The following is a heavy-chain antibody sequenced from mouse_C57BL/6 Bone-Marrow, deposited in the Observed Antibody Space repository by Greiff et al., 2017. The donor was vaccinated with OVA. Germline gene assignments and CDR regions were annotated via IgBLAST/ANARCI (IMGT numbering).Heavy chain of an antibody. V-gene: IGHV1-9*01. CDR2: IVPNSGST. D-gene: IGHD1-1*01. CDR3: AKDGSSYWAMDY. J-gene: IGHJ4*01. CDR1: GYTFTGYW. Sequence: QVQLQQSGAELMKPGASVKLSCTASGYTFTGYWIHWVKQRPGHGLEWIGVIVPNSGSTTYNEKFKSKATFTVDNPSSTAYMPLSSLTSEDAACDSCAKDGSSYWAMDYWGQGTTVTVSS.